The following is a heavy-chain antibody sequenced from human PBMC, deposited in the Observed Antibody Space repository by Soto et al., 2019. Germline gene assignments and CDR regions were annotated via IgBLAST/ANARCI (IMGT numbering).Heavy chain of an antibody. D-gene: IGHD3-22*01. CDR3: AMNDSSGYLDS. J-gene: IGHJ4*02. V-gene: IGHV3-11*06. CDR2: ISSSATYA. CDR1: GFTFSDYY. Sequence: GGSLRLSCAASGFTFSDYYMSWIRQAPGKGLEWLSYISSSATYAIYADSVKGRFTLSRDNAKNSLYLQMNSLRAEDTAVYYCAMNDSSGYLDSWGQGTLVTVSS.